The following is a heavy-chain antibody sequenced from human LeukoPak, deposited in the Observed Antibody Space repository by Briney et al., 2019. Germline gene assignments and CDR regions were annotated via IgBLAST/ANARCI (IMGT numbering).Heavy chain of an antibody. CDR2: IYYSGST. V-gene: IGHV4-39*07. J-gene: IGHJ2*01. CDR3: ARVPILPPWYFDL. CDR1: GGTISSSSYY. Sequence: PSETLSLTCTVSGGTISSSSYYWGWIRQPPGKGLEWIGSIYYSGSTYYIPSLKSRVTISVDTSKNQFSLKLSSVTAADTAVYYCARVPILPPWYFDLWGRGTLVTVSS.